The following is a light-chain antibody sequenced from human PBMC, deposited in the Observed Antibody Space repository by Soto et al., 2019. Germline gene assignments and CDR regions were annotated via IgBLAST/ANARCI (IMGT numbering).Light chain of an antibody. CDR2: GAS. Sequence: ETVLTQSPGTLSLSPGERATLSCRASQSVRNYLAWYQQRPGQAPRLVIYGASTGANGIPARFSGGGSGTELTLTISSLQSEDFAVYYCQQYNSWHTITFGQGTRLEIK. CDR3: QQYNSWHTIT. CDR1: QSVRNY. J-gene: IGKJ5*01. V-gene: IGKV3-15*01.